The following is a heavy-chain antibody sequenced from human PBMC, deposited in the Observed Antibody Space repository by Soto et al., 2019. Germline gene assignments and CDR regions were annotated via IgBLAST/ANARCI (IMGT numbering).Heavy chain of an antibody. CDR3: ARYPKPTVAGLPFGL. CDR2: TRQDGGQE. V-gene: IGHV3-7*03. Sequence: GGSLRLSCAASGFTFSSYWMSWVRQAPGKGLEWVAHTRQDGGQEYYVDSVKGRFTISRDNAKNSLYLQMNSLRVEDTAVYYCARYPKPTVAGLPFGLWGQGTLVPVSS. CDR1: GFTFSSYW. J-gene: IGHJ4*02. D-gene: IGHD6-19*01.